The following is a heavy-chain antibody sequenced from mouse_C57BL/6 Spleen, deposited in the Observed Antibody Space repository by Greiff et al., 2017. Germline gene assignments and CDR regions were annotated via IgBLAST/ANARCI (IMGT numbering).Heavy chain of an antibody. CDR3: ARGGDYDGLFAY. D-gene: IGHD2-4*01. CDR2: INPYNGDT. V-gene: IGHV1-20*01. Sequence: VQLQQSGPELVKPGDSVKISCKASGYSFTGYFMNWVMQSHGKSLEWIGRINPYNGDTFYNQKFKGKATLTVDKSSSTAHMELRSLTSEDSAVYYCARGGDYDGLFAYWGQGTLVTVSA. J-gene: IGHJ3*01. CDR1: GYSFTGYF.